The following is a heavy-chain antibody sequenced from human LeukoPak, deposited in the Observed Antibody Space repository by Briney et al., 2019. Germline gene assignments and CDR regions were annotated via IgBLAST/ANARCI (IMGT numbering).Heavy chain of an antibody. CDR1: GFTFSSYG. CDR2: ISYDGSNK. J-gene: IGHJ4*02. CDR3: AKDLGAVAGGYYFDY. D-gene: IGHD6-19*01. Sequence: PGRSLRLSCAASGFTFSSYGMHWVRQAPGKGLEWVAVISYDGSNKYCADSVKGRFTISRDNSKNTLYLQMNSLRAEDTAVYYCAKDLGAVAGGYYFDYWGQGTLVTVSS. V-gene: IGHV3-30*18.